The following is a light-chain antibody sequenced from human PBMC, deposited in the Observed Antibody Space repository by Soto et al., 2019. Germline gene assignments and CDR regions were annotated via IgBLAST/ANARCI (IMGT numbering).Light chain of an antibody. J-gene: IGLJ2*01. Sequence: QSVLTQPASVSGSPGQSITIYCTGTSSDVGNYNLVSWYQQHPGKAPKLMIYEGTKRPSGVSNRFSASNSGNTASLTISGLQAEDEADYYCCSSAGSVVFGGGTKLTVL. CDR3: CSSAGSVV. CDR2: EGT. CDR1: SSDVGNYNL. V-gene: IGLV2-23*01.